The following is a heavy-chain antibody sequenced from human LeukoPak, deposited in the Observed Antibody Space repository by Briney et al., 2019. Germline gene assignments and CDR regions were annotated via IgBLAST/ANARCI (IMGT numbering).Heavy chain of an antibody. J-gene: IGHJ5*02. V-gene: IGHV4-34*12. CDR2: IFYSGST. D-gene: IGHD3-10*01. CDR1: GGSFSGYY. CDR3: AKYYYGSRTWIDP. Sequence: PSEALSLTCAVYGGSFSGYYWGWIRQPPGKGLEWIGNIFYSGSTYYNPSLTSRVTTSVDTSKNQFSLKLSSVTDADAAVYYCAKYYYGSRTWIDPWGQGTLVTVSS.